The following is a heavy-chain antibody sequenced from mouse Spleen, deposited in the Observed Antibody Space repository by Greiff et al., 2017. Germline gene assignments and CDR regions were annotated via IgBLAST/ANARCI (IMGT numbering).Heavy chain of an antibody. V-gene: IGHV2-6*02. CDR2: IWSDGST. D-gene: IGHD4-1*01. J-gene: IGHJ3*01. Sequence: VQLQQSGPGLVAPSQSLSITCTVSGFSLTNYAVHWVRQSPGKGLEWLVVIWSDGSTTYNSALKSRLSISKDNSKSQVFLKMNSLQTDDTAMYYCARNSGTGDFAYWGQGTLVTVSA. CDR1: GFSLTNYA. CDR3: ARNSGTGDFAY.